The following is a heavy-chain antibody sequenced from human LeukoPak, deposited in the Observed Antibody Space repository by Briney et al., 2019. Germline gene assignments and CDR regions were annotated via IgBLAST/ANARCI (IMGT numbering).Heavy chain of an antibody. CDR3: ARDYTAMGYFDY. CDR2: IYYSGST. CDR1: GASVSSGSYY. D-gene: IGHD5-18*01. Sequence: SETLSLTCTVSGASVSSGSYYWSWIRQPPGKGLEWIGYIYYSGSTNYNPSLKSRVTISVDTSKNQFSLKLSSVTAADTAVYYCARDYTAMGYFDYRGQGTLVTVSS. J-gene: IGHJ4*02. V-gene: IGHV4-61*01.